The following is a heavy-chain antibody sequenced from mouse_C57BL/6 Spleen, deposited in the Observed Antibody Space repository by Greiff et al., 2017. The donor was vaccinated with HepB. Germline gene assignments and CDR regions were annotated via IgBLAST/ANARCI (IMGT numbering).Heavy chain of an antibody. V-gene: IGHV2-9-1*01. D-gene: IGHD5-1*01. CDR3: ARFIYEYPGENAMDF. CDR1: GFSLTSYA. Sequence: VNLVESGPGLVAPSQSLSITCTVSGFSLTSYAISWVRQPPGKGLEWLGVIWTGGGTNYNSAHKSRLSISKDNAKSQVFLKMNSLQTDDTARYYCARFIYEYPGENAMDFWGQGTSVTVSS. J-gene: IGHJ4*01. CDR2: IWTGGGT.